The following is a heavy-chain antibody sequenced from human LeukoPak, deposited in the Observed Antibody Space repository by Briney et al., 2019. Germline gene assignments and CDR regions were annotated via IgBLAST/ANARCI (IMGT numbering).Heavy chain of an antibody. J-gene: IGHJ4*02. V-gene: IGHV3-30*02. CDR3: ARDRGSGTYYLREFDY. D-gene: IGHD3-10*01. CDR2: IRYDGSNK. CDR1: GFTFSSYG. Sequence: GGSLRLSCAASGFTFSSYGMHWVRQAPGKGLEWVAFIRYDGSNKYYADSVKGRFTISRDNSKNTLYLQMNSLRAEDTAVYYCARDRGSGTYYLREFDYWGQGTLVTVSS.